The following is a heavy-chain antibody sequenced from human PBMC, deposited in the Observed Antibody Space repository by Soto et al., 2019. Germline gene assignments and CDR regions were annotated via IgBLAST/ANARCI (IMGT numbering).Heavy chain of an antibody. J-gene: IGHJ3*02. D-gene: IGHD3-22*01. CDR1: GFTVSSNY. Sequence: EVQVVESGGGLVQPGGSLRLSCAASGFTVSSNYMSWVRQAPGKGLEWVSDIYSGGSTYYADSVKGRFTISRQSSKNTLYLQMTSLRAEDTAVYFCATFYDNRGFTPSYAFDMWGQGTMVTVSS. CDR2: IYSGGST. CDR3: ATFYDNRGFTPSYAFDM. V-gene: IGHV3-53*04.